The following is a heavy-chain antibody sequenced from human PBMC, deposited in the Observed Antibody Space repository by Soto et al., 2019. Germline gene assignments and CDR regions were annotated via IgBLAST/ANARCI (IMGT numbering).Heavy chain of an antibody. Sequence: QITLKKSGPTLVKPTQTLTLTCTFSGFSLSTSGVGVGWIRQPPGKALECLAFIYRDDDKRYSPSLKSSLTIPRDTSKNHVVLTVTNMDPGDTATYYRAHKPDYYDSPMDVWGQETTVTVSS. CDR3: AHKPDYYDSPMDV. D-gene: IGHD3-22*01. CDR1: GFSLSTSGVG. J-gene: IGHJ6*02. V-gene: IGHV2-5*02. CDR2: IYRDDDK.